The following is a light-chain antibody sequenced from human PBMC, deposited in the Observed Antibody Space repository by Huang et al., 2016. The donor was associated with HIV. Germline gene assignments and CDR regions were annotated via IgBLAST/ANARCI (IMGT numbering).Light chain of an antibody. J-gene: IGKJ2*01. CDR3: QQSARTPRT. CDR2: GAS. V-gene: IGKV1-39*01. Sequence: DIQITQSPSSLSASVGDRVNITCRASQNINRYLNWYQQRQGEAPKLLIHGASSLQSRVPSRFTGSGSGTDFTLTISSLQPEDSATYYCQQSARTPRTFGQGTKLEI. CDR1: QNINRY.